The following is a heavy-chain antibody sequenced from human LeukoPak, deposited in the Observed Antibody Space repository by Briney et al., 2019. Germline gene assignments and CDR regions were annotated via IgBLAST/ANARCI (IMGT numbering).Heavy chain of an antibody. D-gene: IGHD3-3*01. Sequence: PGGSLRLSCAASGFTVSSNYMGWVRQAPGKGLEWVSVIYSGGSTYYADSVKGRFTISRDNSKNTLYLQMNSLRAEDTAVYYCARVGRYDFWSGYYEAYYYMDVWGKGTTVTVSS. CDR3: ARVGRYDFWSGYYEAYYYMDV. J-gene: IGHJ6*03. V-gene: IGHV3-53*01. CDR1: GFTVSSNY. CDR2: IYSGGST.